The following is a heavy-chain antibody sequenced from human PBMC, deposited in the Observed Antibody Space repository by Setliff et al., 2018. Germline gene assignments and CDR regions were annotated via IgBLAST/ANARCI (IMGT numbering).Heavy chain of an antibody. V-gene: IGHV4-59*01. D-gene: IGHD1-26*01. CDR3: ARWGENSGRPDWRAFDI. Sequence: SETLSLTCSVSGVSTRSYWWNWIRQPPGKGLEWIGYVGYNGNTHYNPSLNSRVTMSVDTSKNQFSLKLTSVSAADTAVYYCARWGENSGRPDWRAFDIWGQGTMVTVSS. CDR2: VGYNGNT. J-gene: IGHJ3*02. CDR1: GVSTRSYW.